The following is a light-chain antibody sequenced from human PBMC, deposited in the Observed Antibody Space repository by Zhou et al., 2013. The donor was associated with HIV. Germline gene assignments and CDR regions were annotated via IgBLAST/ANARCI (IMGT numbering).Light chain of an antibody. Sequence: IVLTQSPGTLSLSLGDRATLSCRASQSVSSNLAWYQQKPGQAPRLLMSDASNRAAGIPARFSGSGSGTDFTLTIGRLEPEDFALYYCEQYDKSLTFGGGTKVEIK. CDR2: DAS. CDR3: EQYDKSLT. CDR1: QSVSSN. J-gene: IGKJ4*01. V-gene: IGKV3-11*01.